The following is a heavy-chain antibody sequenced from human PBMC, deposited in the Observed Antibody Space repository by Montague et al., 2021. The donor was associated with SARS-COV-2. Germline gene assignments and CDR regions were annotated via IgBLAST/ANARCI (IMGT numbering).Heavy chain of an antibody. D-gene: IGHD3-16*02. V-gene: IGHV3-30-3*01. CDR3: ARDRIGLRLGELSLREGYYGMDV. CDR1: GFTFSSYA. Sequence: SLRLSCAASGFTFSSYAMYWVRQAPGKGLEWVAVISYDGSNKYYADSVKGRFTISRDNSKNTLYLQMNSLRAEDTAVYYCARDRIGLRLGELSLREGYYGMDVWGQGTTVTVSS. CDR2: ISYDGSNK. J-gene: IGHJ6*02.